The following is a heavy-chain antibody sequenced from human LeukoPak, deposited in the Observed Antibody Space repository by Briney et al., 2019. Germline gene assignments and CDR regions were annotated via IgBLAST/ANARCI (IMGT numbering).Heavy chain of an antibody. CDR1: GRSFSGYY. CDR3: ARSDGYGLVGI. CDR2: INHSGST. J-gene: IGHJ3*02. Sequence: PSETLSLTCAVYGRSFSGYYWSWIRQPPGKGLEWIGEINHSGSTNYNPSLKSRVTISVDTSKNQFSLKLSSVTAADTAVYYCARSDGYGLVGIWGQGTMVTVSS. D-gene: IGHD5-18*01. V-gene: IGHV4-34*01.